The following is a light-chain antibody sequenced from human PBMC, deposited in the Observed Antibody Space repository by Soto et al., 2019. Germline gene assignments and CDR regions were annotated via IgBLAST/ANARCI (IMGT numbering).Light chain of an antibody. Sequence: QTVVTQPPSASGTPGQRVTVSCSGSSSNIGSNTVNWYQHLPGTAPKLLIYSNVERPSGVPDRFSGSKSGTSASLAISGLRSEDESDYYCAAWDDSLNGVIFGGGTKLTVL. J-gene: IGLJ2*01. CDR3: AAWDDSLNGVI. CDR1: SSNIGSNT. V-gene: IGLV1-44*01. CDR2: SNV.